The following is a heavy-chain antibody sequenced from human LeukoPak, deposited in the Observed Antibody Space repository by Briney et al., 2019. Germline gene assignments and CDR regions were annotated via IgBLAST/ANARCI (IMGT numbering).Heavy chain of an antibody. CDR3: ARDPRGPIGYDSSARDTFDY. D-gene: IGHD3-22*01. V-gene: IGHV3-7*01. CDR2: IKEDGSEK. Sequence: GGSLRLSCAASEFSVGSNYMTWVRQAPGKGLEWVANIKEDGSEKYYGDSVKGRFTISRDNSKNTLYLQMNSLRPEDTGVYYCARDPRGPIGYDSSARDTFDYWGQGALVTVSS. J-gene: IGHJ4*02. CDR1: EFSVGSNY.